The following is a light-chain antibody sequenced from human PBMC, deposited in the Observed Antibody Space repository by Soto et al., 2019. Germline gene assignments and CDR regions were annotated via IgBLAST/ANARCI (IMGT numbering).Light chain of an antibody. CDR2: GAS. V-gene: IGKV3-20*01. CDR1: QSVDSNY. Sequence: EIVLTQSPGTLSLSPGEGATLSCRASQSVDSNYLAWYQKKPDQAPRLLIYGASSRATGIPDRFSGSGSGTDFTLTISSLEPEDFAVYYCQQYGSSRITFGGGTKVEIK. J-gene: IGKJ4*01. CDR3: QQYGSSRIT.